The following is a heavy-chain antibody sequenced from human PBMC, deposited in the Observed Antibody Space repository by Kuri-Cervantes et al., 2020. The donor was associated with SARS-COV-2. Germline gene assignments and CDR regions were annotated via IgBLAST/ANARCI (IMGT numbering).Heavy chain of an antibody. Sequence: SVKVSCKASGYTFTSYGITWVRRAPGQGLEWMGRIIPVLRVENYPQKFQGRVTITADKSTDTAYMELTSLRSEDTAVYYCGRDSEFTRDAFDIWGQGTMVTVSS. CDR1: GYTFTSYG. J-gene: IGHJ3*02. CDR2: IIPVLRVE. D-gene: IGHD1-26*01. V-gene: IGHV1-69*04. CDR3: GRDSEFTRDAFDI.